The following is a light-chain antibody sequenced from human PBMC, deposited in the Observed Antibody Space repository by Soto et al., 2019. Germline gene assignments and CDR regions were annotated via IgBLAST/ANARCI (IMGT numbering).Light chain of an antibody. CDR3: SSYTSTSTLYV. Sequence: QSVLTQPASVSGSPGQSITISCTGTSSDVGGYNSVSWYRQHPGKAPKLINYDVTNRPSGVSSRFSASKSGYTASLTISGLQAEDEADYYCSSYTSTSTLYVFGTGTKVTVL. J-gene: IGLJ1*01. CDR1: SSDVGGYNS. CDR2: DVT. V-gene: IGLV2-14*01.